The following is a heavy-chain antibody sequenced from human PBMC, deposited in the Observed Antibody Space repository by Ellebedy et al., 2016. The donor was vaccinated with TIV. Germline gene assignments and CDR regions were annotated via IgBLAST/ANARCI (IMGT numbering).Heavy chain of an antibody. CDR3: EKGFSSDWNLVADY. Sequence: SLKISCAASGFPFDDYAMHWVRQAPGRGLEWVASISWYSGSIYFADSVKGRFPIPRDNAKNSLYMQMNSLRAEDSALYYCEKGFSSDWNLVADYWGQGTLVTVSS. D-gene: IGHD6-19*01. J-gene: IGHJ4*02. CDR1: GFPFDDYA. V-gene: IGHV3-9*01. CDR2: ISWYSGSI.